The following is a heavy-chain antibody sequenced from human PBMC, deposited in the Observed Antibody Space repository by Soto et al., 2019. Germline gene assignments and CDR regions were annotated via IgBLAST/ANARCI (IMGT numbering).Heavy chain of an antibody. D-gene: IGHD3-9*01. CDR2: ISSSSSVSTI. CDR3: ARDRLSPYDILAGYRFYGMDV. CDR1: GFTFSTYE. Sequence: PGGSLRLSCTASGFTFSTYEMNWVRQAPGKGLEWVSYISSSSSVSTIYYADSVRGRFTISRDNAKNSLFLQMNDLRAEDTAVYYCARDRLSPYDILAGYRFYGMDVWGQGTTVTVSS. V-gene: IGHV3-48*03. J-gene: IGHJ6*02.